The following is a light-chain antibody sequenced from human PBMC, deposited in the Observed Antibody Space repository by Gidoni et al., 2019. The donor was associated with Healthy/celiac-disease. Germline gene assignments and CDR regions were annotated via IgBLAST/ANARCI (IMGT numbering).Light chain of an antibody. Sequence: EIVLTQPPATLSVSPGERPTLSCRASQSVSSNFAWYQQKPGQAPRLLIYGASTRATGIPARFSGSGSGTEFTLTISSLQSEDFAVYYCQQYNNWLTWTFGQGTKVEIK. CDR2: GAS. CDR3: QQYNNWLTWT. J-gene: IGKJ1*01. CDR1: QSVSSN. V-gene: IGKV3-15*01.